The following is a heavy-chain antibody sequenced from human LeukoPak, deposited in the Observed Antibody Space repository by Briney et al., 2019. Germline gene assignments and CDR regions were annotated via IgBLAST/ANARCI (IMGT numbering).Heavy chain of an antibody. CDR3: VREAATYYYDSSGYYRQTEAFDI. D-gene: IGHD3-22*01. J-gene: IGHJ3*02. V-gene: IGHV4-34*01. CDR2: INHSGST. Sequence: SETLSLTCAVYGGSFSGYYWSWIRQPPGKGLEWIGEINHSGSTNYNPSLKSRVTISVDTSKNQFSLNLNSLTAADTAVYYCVREAATYYYDSSGYYRQTEAFDIWGQGKMVIVSS. CDR1: GGSFSGYY.